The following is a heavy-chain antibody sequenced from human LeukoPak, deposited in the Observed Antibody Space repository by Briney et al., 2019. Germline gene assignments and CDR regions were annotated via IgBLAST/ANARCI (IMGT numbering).Heavy chain of an antibody. V-gene: IGHV3-74*01. Sequence: GGSLRLSCAASGFTFNSHWMHWVRQAPGKGLMWVSTVSPVGTDTNYADSVRGRFTISRDNAKNTLYLQTNSLRAEDTALYFCTRGCTGTRCPADYWGQGALVTVSS. CDR3: TRGCTGTRCPADY. CDR1: GFTFNSHW. J-gene: IGHJ4*02. CDR2: VSPVGTDT. D-gene: IGHD2-2*01.